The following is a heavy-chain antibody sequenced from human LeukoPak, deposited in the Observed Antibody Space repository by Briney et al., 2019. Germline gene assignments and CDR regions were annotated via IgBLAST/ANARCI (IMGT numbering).Heavy chain of an antibody. CDR1: GGSISSGGYY. J-gene: IGHJ6*02. CDR3: ASLYYYYGMDV. V-gene: IGHV4-31*03. Sequence: SETLSLTCTVSGGSISSGGYYWSWIRQHQGKGLEWIGYIYYSGSTYYNPSLKSRVSISVDTSKNQFSLKLSSVTAADTAVYYCASLYYYYGMDVWGQGTTVTVSS. CDR2: IYYSGST.